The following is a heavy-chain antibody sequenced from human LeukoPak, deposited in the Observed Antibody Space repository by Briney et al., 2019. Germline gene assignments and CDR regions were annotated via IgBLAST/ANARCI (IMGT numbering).Heavy chain of an antibody. D-gene: IGHD3-22*01. J-gene: IGHJ6*02. Sequence: GGSLRLSCAASGFTFSSYSMNWVRQAPGKGLEWVSYISSSSSTIYYADSVKGRFTISRDNAKNSLYLQMNNLRDEDTAVYYCARSRSDYYDSSGYSWYDYYGMDVWGQGTTVTVSS. CDR3: ARSRSDYYDSSGYSWYDYYGMDV. V-gene: IGHV3-48*02. CDR1: GFTFSSYS. CDR2: ISSSSSTI.